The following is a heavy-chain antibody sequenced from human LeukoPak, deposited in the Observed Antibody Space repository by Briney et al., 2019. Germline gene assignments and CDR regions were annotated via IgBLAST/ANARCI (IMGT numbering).Heavy chain of an antibody. CDR2: VNPNSGDT. V-gene: IGHV1-2*02. CDR3: ARASGSYWWFDS. CDR1: GYTFTGYY. J-gene: IGHJ5*01. Sequence: ASVRVSCKASGYTFTGYYLHWVRQAPGQGLEWMGCVNPNSGDTNYAQKFQGSVTMTRDTSISTVYMELSRLRSDDTAVYYCARASGSYWWFDSWGQGTLVTVSS. D-gene: IGHD1-26*01.